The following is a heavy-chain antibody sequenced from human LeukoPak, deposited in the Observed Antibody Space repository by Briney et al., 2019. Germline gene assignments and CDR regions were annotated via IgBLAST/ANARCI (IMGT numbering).Heavy chain of an antibody. V-gene: IGHV3-30*18. Sequence: GGSLRLSCAASGFTFSSYGMHWVRQAPGKGLGWVAVISYDGSNKYYADSVKGRFTISRDNSKNTLYLQMNSLRAEDTAVYYCAKDLCSTVVTPLCWYFDLWGRGTLVTVSS. CDR2: ISYDGSNK. D-gene: IGHD4-23*01. CDR3: AKDLCSTVVTPLCWYFDL. CDR1: GFTFSSYG. J-gene: IGHJ2*01.